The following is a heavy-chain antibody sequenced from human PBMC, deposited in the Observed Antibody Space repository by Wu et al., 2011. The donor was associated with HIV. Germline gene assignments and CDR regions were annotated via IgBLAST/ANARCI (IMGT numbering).Heavy chain of an antibody. J-gene: IGHJ6*02. D-gene: IGHD3-10*01. Sequence: QVQLVQSGAEVQKPGASVTVSCKASGYTLISYGISWVRQAPGQGPEWMGWISAYNGDTNYAQKFQGRVTITTDESTSTVYMELNSLRSEDTAVYYCARLSSIGGSGIFGMDVWGQGTTVTVSS. V-gene: IGHV1-18*01. CDR3: ARLSSIGGSGIFGMDV. CDR1: GYTLISYG. CDR2: ISAYNGDT.